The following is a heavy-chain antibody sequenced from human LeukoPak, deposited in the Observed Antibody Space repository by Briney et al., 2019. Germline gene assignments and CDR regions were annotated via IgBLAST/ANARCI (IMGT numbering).Heavy chain of an antibody. D-gene: IGHD3-9*01. J-gene: IGHJ3*02. CDR2: ISGGGGST. CDR3: AKVLFRYFDWFSAFDI. CDR1: GFTFSSYG. V-gene: IGHV3-23*01. Sequence: GGTLRLSCAASGFTFSSYGMSWVRQAPGKGLEWVSAISGGGGSTYYADSVKGRFTISGDNSKNTLYLQMNSLRAEDTAVYYCAKVLFRYFDWFSAFDIWGQGTMVTVSS.